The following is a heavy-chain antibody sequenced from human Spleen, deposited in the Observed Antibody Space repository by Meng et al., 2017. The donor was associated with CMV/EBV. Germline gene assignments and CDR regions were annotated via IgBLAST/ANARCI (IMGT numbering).Heavy chain of an antibody. CDR1: GGSISSYY. CDR3: ARDSSGGRYGMDV. V-gene: IGHV4-59*12. J-gene: IGHJ6*02. Sequence: GSLRLSCTVSGGSISSYYWSWIRQPPGKGLEWIGYIYYSGSTNYNPSLKSRVTISVDTSKNQFSLKLSSVTAADTAVYYCARDSSGGRYGMDVWGQGTTVTVSS. CDR2: IYYSGST. D-gene: IGHD6-19*01.